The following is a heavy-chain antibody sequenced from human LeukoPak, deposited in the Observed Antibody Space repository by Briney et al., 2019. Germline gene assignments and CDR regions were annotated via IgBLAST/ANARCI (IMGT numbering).Heavy chain of an antibody. D-gene: IGHD3-10*01. V-gene: IGHV4-34*01. J-gene: IGHJ4*02. CDR2: INHSGST. CDR1: GGSISSYY. Sequence: SETLSLTCTVSGGSISSYYWSWIRQPPGKGLEWIGEINHSGSTNYNPSLKSRVTISVDTSKNQFSLKLSSVTAADTAVYYCARPAAPDYYGSGSPFDYWGQGTLVTVSS. CDR3: ARPAAPDYYGSGSPFDY.